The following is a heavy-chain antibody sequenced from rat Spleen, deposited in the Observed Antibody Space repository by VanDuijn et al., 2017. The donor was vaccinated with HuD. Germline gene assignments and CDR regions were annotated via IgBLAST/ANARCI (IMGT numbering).Heavy chain of an antibody. J-gene: IGHJ2*01. CDR3: ARLEVPFDY. Sequence: EVQLVESGGGLVQPGRSLKLSCAASGFTFSNYGMHWIRQAPTKGLEWVAAIIYDGSNTYYRDSVKGRFTIARDNAKSTLYLQMDSLRSEDTATYFCARLEVPFDYWGQGVMVTVSS. CDR2: IIYDGSNT. V-gene: IGHV5-29*01. CDR1: GFTFSNYG.